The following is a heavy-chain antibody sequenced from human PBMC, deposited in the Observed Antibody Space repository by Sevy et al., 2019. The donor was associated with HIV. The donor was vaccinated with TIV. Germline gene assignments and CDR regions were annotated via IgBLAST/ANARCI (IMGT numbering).Heavy chain of an antibody. CDR1: GFTFDDYA. V-gene: IGHV3-33*08. CDR3: ARGGYYYDNAAYYALDS. J-gene: IGHJ4*02. D-gene: IGHD3-22*01. Sequence: GGSLRLSCAASGFTFDDYAMHWVRQAPGKGMEWVAIIWSDGAYQYHGDSVKGRFTISRDNSKNTLYLQMNNVRVEDTAVYYCARGGYYYDNAAYYALDSWGQGTLVTVSS. CDR2: IWSDGAYQ.